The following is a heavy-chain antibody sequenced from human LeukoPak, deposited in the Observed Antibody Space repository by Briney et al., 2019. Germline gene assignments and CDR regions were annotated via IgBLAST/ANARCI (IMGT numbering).Heavy chain of an antibody. CDR1: GFTFSSYA. D-gene: IGHD1-26*01. Sequence: GGSLRLSCAASGFTFSSYAMHWVRQAPGKGLEWVAVISYDGSNKYYADSVKGRFTISRDNSKNTLYLQMNSLRAEDTAVYYCARRRYSGSSQHFDYWGQGTLVTVSS. CDR2: ISYDGSNK. J-gene: IGHJ4*02. CDR3: ARRRYSGSSQHFDY. V-gene: IGHV3-30*04.